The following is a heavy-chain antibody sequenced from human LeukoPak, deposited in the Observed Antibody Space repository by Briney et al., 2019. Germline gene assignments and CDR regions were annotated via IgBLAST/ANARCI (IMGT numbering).Heavy chain of an antibody. V-gene: IGHV3-21*01. CDR1: GSTFRTYS. J-gene: IGHJ5*02. D-gene: IGHD2-8*01. Sequence: PGGSLRLSCAASGSTFRTYSMNWVRQAPGKGLEWVSSISSSSSSIYYADSVKGRFTISRDNAKNSLYLQMNSLRAEDTAVYYCGGRICSNGVCSFDPGGQGTLVTVPS. CDR2: ISSSSSSI. CDR3: GGRICSNGVCSFDP.